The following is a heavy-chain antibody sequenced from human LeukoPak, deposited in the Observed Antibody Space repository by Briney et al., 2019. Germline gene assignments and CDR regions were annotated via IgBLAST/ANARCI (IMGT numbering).Heavy chain of an antibody. J-gene: IGHJ5*02. D-gene: IGHD3-9*01. Sequence: SETLSLTCTVPGGSISSYYWSWIRQPPGKGLEWIGYIYYSGSTNYNPSLKSRVTISVDTSKNQFSLKLSSVTAADTAVYYCASSHYDILTGSFQNWFDPWGQGTLVTVSS. CDR2: IYYSGST. CDR3: ASSHYDILTGSFQNWFDP. V-gene: IGHV4-59*08. CDR1: GGSISSYY.